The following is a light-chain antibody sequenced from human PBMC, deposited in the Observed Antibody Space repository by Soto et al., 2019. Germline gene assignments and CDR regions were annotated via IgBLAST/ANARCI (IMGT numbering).Light chain of an antibody. J-gene: IGKJ1*01. CDR3: QQYNNSPT. CDR2: GAS. Sequence: EIVLTQSPGTLSLSPGERATLSCRASQSVSSSNLVWYQQKPGQAPRLLIYGASTRATGISARFSGSGSGTEFTLTISSLQSEDFAVYYCQQYNNSPTFGQGTKVDIK. V-gene: IGKV3D-15*01. CDR1: QSVSSSN.